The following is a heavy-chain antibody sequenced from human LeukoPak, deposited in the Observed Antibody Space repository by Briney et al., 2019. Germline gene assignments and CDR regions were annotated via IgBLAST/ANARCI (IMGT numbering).Heavy chain of an antibody. J-gene: IGHJ5*02. V-gene: IGHV4-34*01. CDR3: ARHSPYDILTGYYRGYNWFDP. D-gene: IGHD3-9*01. Sequence: SETLSLTCAVYGGSFSGYYWSWIRQPPGKGLEWIGEINHSGSTNYNPSLKSRVTISVDTSKNQFSLKLSSVTAADTAVYYCARHSPYDILTGYYRGYNWFDPWGQGTLVTVSS. CDR1: GGSFSGYY. CDR2: INHSGST.